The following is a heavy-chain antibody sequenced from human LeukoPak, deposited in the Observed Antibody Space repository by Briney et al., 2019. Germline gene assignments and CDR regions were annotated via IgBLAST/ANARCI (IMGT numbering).Heavy chain of an antibody. CDR3: AXSPMTTGPFVDY. J-gene: IGHJ4*02. CDR1: GYTFTSYD. D-gene: IGHD4-17*01. CDR2: MNPNSGNT. Sequence: GASVKVSCKASGYTFTSYDINWVRQATGQGLEWMGWMNPNSGNTGYAQKFQGRVTMTRNTSISTAYMELSSLRSEDTAVYYCAXSPMTTGPFVDYWGQGTLVTVSS. V-gene: IGHV1-8*01.